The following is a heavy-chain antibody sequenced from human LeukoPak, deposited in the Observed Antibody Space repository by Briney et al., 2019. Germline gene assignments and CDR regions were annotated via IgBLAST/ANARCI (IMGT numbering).Heavy chain of an antibody. Sequence: PGGSLRLSCAASGFTFSSYEMNWVRQAPGQGLEWVSYISSSGSTIYYADSVKGRFTISRDNAKNSLYLQMNSLRAEDTAVYYCARDLTFSSGWNFWGQGTLVTVSS. CDR2: ISSSGSTI. V-gene: IGHV3-48*03. J-gene: IGHJ4*02. D-gene: IGHD6-19*01. CDR1: GFTFSSYE. CDR3: ARDLTFSSGWNF.